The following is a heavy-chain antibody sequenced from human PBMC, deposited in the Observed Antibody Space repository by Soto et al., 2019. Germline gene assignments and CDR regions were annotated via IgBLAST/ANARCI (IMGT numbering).Heavy chain of an antibody. D-gene: IGHD3-16*01. Sequence: EMQLVEFGGGLVQPGGSLRLSCAASGFTFNNHNMNWVRQAPGKGLEWISYISRSGTTIYYADSVKGRFTISRDNAKNSLYLHMNSLRVEDTAMYYCARELGHWGQGTLVTVSS. CDR3: ARELGH. J-gene: IGHJ4*02. CDR2: ISRSGTTI. V-gene: IGHV3-48*01. CDR1: GFTFNNHN.